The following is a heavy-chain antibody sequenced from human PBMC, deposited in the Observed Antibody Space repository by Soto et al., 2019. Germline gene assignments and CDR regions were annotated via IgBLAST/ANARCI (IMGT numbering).Heavy chain of an antibody. J-gene: IGHJ5*02. D-gene: IGHD2-15*01. CDR2: INAGNGNT. Sequence: ASVKVSCKASGYTFTSYAMHWVRQAPGQRLEWMGWINAGNGNTKYSRKFQGRVTITRDTSASTAYMELSSLRSEDTAVYYCAKDGGREGYFGNWFDPWGQGTLVTVSS. CDR3: AKDGGREGYFGNWFDP. V-gene: IGHV1-3*01. CDR1: GYTFTSYA.